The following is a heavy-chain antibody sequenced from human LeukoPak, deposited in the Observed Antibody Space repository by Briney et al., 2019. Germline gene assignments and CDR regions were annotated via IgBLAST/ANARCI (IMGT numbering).Heavy chain of an antibody. V-gene: IGHV4-59*01. CDR2: MQSTGNS. Sequence: PSESLSLTCTVSAGSISTYHWNWIRKSSEKGLEWIGYMQSTGNSNYNPSFKSRVTISVDMSRNQIVLYLSSATAADTAVYFCARDKQHSYGRYFDHWGQGTWSPSPQ. CDR3: ARDKQHSYGRYFDH. D-gene: IGHD5-18*01. J-gene: IGHJ4*02. CDR1: AGSISTYH.